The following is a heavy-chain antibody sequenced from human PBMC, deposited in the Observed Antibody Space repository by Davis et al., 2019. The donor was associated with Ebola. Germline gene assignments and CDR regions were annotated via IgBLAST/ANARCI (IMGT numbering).Heavy chain of an antibody. D-gene: IGHD1-26*01. V-gene: IGHV3-30-3*01. CDR2: ISYDGSIK. CDR1: GFTFSSYA. CDR3: AKDMRGSYLDP. Sequence: GESLKISCAASGFTFSSYAMHWVRQAPGKGLEWVAVISYDGSIKYYADSVKGRFTISRDNSKNTLYLQMNSLRAEDTAVYYCAKDMRGSYLDPWGQGTLVTVSS. J-gene: IGHJ5*02.